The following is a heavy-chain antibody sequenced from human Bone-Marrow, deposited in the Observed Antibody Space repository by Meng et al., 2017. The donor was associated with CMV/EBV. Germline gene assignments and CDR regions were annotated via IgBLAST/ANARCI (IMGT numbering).Heavy chain of an antibody. CDR2: INPNSGGT. D-gene: IGHD5-18*01. CDR3: ARDGREGIQLWSPGGYNCFDP. J-gene: IGHJ5*02. Sequence: ASVKVSCKASGYTFTGYYMHWVRQAPGQGLEWMGWINPNSGGTNYAQKFQGRVTMTRDTSISTAYMELSRMRSDDTAVYYCARDGREGIQLWSPGGYNCFDPWGQGTLVTVSS. V-gene: IGHV1-2*02. CDR1: GYTFTGYY.